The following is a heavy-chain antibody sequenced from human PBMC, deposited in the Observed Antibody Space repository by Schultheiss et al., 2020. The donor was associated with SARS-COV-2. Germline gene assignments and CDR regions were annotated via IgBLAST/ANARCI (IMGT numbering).Heavy chain of an antibody. CDR3: AAQRYDFWSGYDGYFDY. J-gene: IGHJ4*02. CDR2: IYYSGST. Sequence: SETLSLTCTVSGGSISSYYWSWIRQPPGKGLEWIGYIYYSGSTNYNPSLKSRVTISVDTSKNQFSLKLSSVTAADTAVYYCAAQRYDFWSGYDGYFDYWGQGTLVTFSS. CDR1: GGSISSYY. V-gene: IGHV4-59*01. D-gene: IGHD3-3*01.